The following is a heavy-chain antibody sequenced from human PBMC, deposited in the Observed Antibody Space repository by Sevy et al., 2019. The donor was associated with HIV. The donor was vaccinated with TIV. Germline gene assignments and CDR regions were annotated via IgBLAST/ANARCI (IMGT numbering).Heavy chain of an antibody. V-gene: IGHV4-4*02. CDR1: GGSITSVNW. J-gene: IGHJ5*02. Sequence: SETLSLTCAVSGGSITSVNWWDWVRQPPGKGLEWIGEIYHSGSTNYNPSLKSRVTISVDNSKNQFSLNLYSVTAADTAVYYCARGGETPRGFDPWGQGSLVTVSS. CDR3: ARGGETPRGFDP. CDR2: IYHSGST. D-gene: IGHD3-16*01.